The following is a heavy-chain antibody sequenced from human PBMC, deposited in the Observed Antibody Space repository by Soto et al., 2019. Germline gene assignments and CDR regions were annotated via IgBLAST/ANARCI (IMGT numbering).Heavy chain of an antibody. CDR2: ISGTDGGA. Sequence: EVHLLESGGGLVQPGGSLRLSCAASELSSSNHAMTWVRQAPGKGLEWVSGISGTDGGAYYADSVKGRFTISRDNSRSTLYVQMNSLRVEDTAVYYCASGWLHGYTNGGLSNFHSWGQGTRVTVSS. V-gene: IGHV3-23*01. D-gene: IGHD5-18*01. CDR3: ASGWLHGYTNGGLSNFHS. CDR1: ELSSSNHA. J-gene: IGHJ4*02.